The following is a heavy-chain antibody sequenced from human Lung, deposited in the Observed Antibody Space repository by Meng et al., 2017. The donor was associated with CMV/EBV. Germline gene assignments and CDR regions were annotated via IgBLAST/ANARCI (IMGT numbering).Heavy chain of an antibody. V-gene: IGHV1-2*02. CDR2: INPDSGGT. J-gene: IGHJ5*02. D-gene: IGHD3-3*01. Sequence: ASVKVSXKASGYTLTGYYIHWVRQAPGEGLEWLGWINPDSGGTNFAQKFQDRVTMTRDTSIPTAYMELTRLRSDGTAVYYCAREVTYFDFWSGHGQGQNWFEPWGQGTLVTVSS. CDR1: GYTLTGYY. CDR3: AREVTYFDFWSGHGQGQNWFEP.